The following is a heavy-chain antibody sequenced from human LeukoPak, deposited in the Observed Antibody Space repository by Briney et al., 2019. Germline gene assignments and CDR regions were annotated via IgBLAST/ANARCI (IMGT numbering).Heavy chain of an antibody. Sequence: ASVKVSCKASGYTFTSYDINWVRQATGQGLEWMGWMNPNSGNTGYAQKFQGRVTITRNTSISTAYMELSSLRSEDTALYYCAREGYGSGSYKRGAFDIWGQGTMVTVSS. D-gene: IGHD3-10*01. CDR3: AREGYGSGSYKRGAFDI. CDR2: MNPNSGNT. V-gene: IGHV1-8*03. J-gene: IGHJ3*02. CDR1: GYTFTSYD.